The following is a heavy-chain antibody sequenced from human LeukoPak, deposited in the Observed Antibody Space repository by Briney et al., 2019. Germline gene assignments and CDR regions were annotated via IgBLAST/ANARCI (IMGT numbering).Heavy chain of an antibody. Sequence: SQTLSLTCAISGDSVSSKSAAWTWIRQSPSRGLEWLGRTFYMSKWYYEYAVSDKSRININPDTSKNQFSLQLNSVTPEDTAVYYCARGVVATGFDFWGQGTQVAVSS. CDR1: GDSVSSKSAA. V-gene: IGHV6-1*01. D-gene: IGHD3-3*01. CDR3: ARGVVATGFDF. CDR2: TFYMSKWYY. J-gene: IGHJ4*02.